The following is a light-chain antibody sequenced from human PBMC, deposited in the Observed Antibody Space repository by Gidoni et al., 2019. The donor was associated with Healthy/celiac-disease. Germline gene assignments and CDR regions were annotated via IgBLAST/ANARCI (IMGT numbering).Light chain of an antibody. CDR3: QQYNSYSPEYT. J-gene: IGKJ2*01. CDR2: DAS. CDR1: QSISSW. V-gene: IGKV1-5*01. Sequence: DIQMTQSPSTLSASVGDRVTITCRASQSISSWLAWYQQKPGKAPTLLIYDASSLESGVPSRFSGSGSGTEFTLTISSLQPDDFATDYCQQYNSYSPEYTFGQGTKLEIK.